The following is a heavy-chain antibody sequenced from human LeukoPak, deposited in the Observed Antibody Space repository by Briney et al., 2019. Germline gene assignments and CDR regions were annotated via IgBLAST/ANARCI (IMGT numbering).Heavy chain of an antibody. D-gene: IGHD3-10*01. CDR2: INHSGST. Sequence: SETLSLTCAVYGGSFSGYYWSWIRQPPEKGLEWIGEINHSGSTNYNPSLKSRVTISVDMSKNQFSLKLSSVTAADTAVYYCARVMPWFGEFSFDYWGQGTLVTVSS. J-gene: IGHJ4*02. V-gene: IGHV4-34*01. CDR1: GGSFSGYY. CDR3: ARVMPWFGEFSFDY.